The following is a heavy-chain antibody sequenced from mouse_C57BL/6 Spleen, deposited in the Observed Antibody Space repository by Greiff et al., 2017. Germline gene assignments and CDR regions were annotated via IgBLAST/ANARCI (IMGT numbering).Heavy chain of an antibody. CDR3: ARGTVVVYFDV. Sequence: QVQLQQSGAELARPGASVKMSCKASGYTFTSYTMHWVKQRPGQGLEWIGYINPSSGYTKYNQKFKDKATLTADKSASTAYMQLSSLTSEDSAVYYCARGTVVVYFDVWGTGTTVTVSS. CDR1: GYTFTSYT. V-gene: IGHV1-4*01. CDR2: INPSSGYT. J-gene: IGHJ1*03. D-gene: IGHD1-1*01.